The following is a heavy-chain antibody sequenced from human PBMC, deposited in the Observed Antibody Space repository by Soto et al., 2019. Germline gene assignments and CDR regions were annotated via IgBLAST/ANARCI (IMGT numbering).Heavy chain of an antibody. CDR3: ARDPPYGSGNPPLDC. Sequence: QVQLVQSGAEVKKPGSSVKVSCKASGGTFSSYTISWVRQAPGQGLEWMGRIIPILGIANYAQKFQGRVTISADKSTSTACMERSSLRSEDTAVYYCARDPPYGSGNPPLDCWGQGTLVTVSS. D-gene: IGHD3-10*01. CDR2: IIPILGIA. V-gene: IGHV1-69*02. CDR1: GGTFSSYT. J-gene: IGHJ4*02.